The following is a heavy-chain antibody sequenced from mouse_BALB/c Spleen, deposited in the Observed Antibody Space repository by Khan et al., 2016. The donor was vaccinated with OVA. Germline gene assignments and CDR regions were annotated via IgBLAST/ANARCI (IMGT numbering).Heavy chain of an antibody. Sequence: VQLQESGPELVKPGASVKMSCKASGYTFTSYVIHWVKQRPGQGLEWIGYIYPYNDATKYNEKFKGKATLTSDKSSSTAYMDLSSLTSEDSAVYYCARNLRSAVYFDYWGQGTTLTVSS. CDR3: ARNLRSAVYFDY. V-gene: IGHV1S136*01. J-gene: IGHJ2*01. CDR2: IYPYNDAT. CDR1: GYTFTSYV.